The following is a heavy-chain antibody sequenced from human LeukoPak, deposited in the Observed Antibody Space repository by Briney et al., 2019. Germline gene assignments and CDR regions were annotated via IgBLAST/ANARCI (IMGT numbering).Heavy chain of an antibody. CDR1: GYTFTGYY. CDR3: ARDQSIAARRAGRGADY. V-gene: IGHV1-2*02. D-gene: IGHD6-6*01. Sequence: ASVKVSCKASGYTFTGYYMHWVRQAPGQGLEWMGWVNPNSGGTNYAQKFQGRVTMTRDTSISTAYMELSRLRSDDTAVYYCARDQSIAARRAGRGADYWGQGILVTVSS. J-gene: IGHJ4*02. CDR2: VNPNSGGT.